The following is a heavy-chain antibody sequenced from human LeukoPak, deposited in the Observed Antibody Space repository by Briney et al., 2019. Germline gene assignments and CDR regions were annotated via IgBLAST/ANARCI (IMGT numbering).Heavy chain of an antibody. CDR1: GDITHY. Sequence: PSETLSLTCSVSGDITHYWGWIRQPPGKGLECIGSIYFSGSVYYNPSLKSRVTISVDTSRNQFSLKLSSVTAADTAVYYCARWSGSVTARNYYYYMDVWGEGTTVTVSS. V-gene: IGHV4-39*07. CDR2: IYFSGSV. CDR3: ARWSGSVTARNYYYYMDV. J-gene: IGHJ6*03. D-gene: IGHD6-6*01.